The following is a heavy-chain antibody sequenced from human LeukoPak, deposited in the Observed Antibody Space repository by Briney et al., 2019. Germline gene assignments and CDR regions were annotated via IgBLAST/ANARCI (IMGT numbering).Heavy chain of an antibody. V-gene: IGHV3-21*01. CDR1: GFTFSSYS. Sequence: PGGSLRLSCAASGFTFSSYSMNWVRQAPGKGLEWVSSISSSSSYIYYADSVKGRFTISRDNAKNSLYLQMNSLRAEDTAVYYCARDYYGSGSYDRFDYWGQRTLVTVSS. CDR3: ARDYYGSGSYDRFDY. CDR2: ISSSSSYI. D-gene: IGHD3-10*01. J-gene: IGHJ4*02.